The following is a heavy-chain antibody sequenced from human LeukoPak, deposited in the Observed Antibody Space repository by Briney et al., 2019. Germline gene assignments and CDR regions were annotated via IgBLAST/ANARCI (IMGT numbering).Heavy chain of an antibody. CDR3: ARGSSWYGDAFDI. J-gene: IGHJ3*02. Sequence: SETLSLTCTVSGGSISSYYWSWIRQPPGKGLEWIGYIYYSGSTNYNPSLKSRVTISVDTSKNQFSPKLSSVTAADTAVYYCARGSSWYGDAFDIWGQGTMVTVSS. V-gene: IGHV4-59*01. CDR2: IYYSGST. D-gene: IGHD6-13*01. CDR1: GGSISSYY.